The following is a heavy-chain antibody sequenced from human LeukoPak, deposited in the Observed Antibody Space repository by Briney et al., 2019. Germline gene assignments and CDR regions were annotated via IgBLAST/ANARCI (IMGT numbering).Heavy chain of an antibody. Sequence: GASVKVSCKASGGTFSSYAISWVRQAPGQGLEWMGGIIPIFGTANYAQKFQGRVTITADESTSTAYMELSSQRSEDTAVYYCAREGRDIVVVPAAFSWFDPWGQGTLVTVSS. CDR2: IIPIFGTA. J-gene: IGHJ5*02. CDR1: GGTFSSYA. CDR3: AREGRDIVVVPAAFSWFDP. D-gene: IGHD2-2*01. V-gene: IGHV1-69*13.